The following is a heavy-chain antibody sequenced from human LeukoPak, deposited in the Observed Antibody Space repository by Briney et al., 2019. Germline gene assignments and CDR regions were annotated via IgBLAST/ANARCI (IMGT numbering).Heavy chain of an antibody. Sequence: GGSLRLSCAASGFTFSNYAMNWVRQAPGKGLEWVSAISGSGDSTYYADSVKGRFTISRDNSKNTLYLQMNSLRAEDTAIYYCATPLRTYYDFWSGITYDYWGQGTLVSVSS. D-gene: IGHD3-3*01. V-gene: IGHV3-23*01. J-gene: IGHJ4*02. CDR2: ISGSGDST. CDR1: GFTFSNYA. CDR3: ATPLRTYYDFWSGITYDY.